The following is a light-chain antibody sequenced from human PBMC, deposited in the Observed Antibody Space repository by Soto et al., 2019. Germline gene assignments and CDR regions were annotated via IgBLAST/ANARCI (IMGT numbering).Light chain of an antibody. Sequence: QPVLTQPPSASGTPGQRVTMSCSGSSSNIGTNTVNWYQQVPGRAPKLLIYSDNQRPSGVPDRFSGSRSGTSASLAISALRSEDEADYYCAACDDALSGPVVFGGGTKLTVL. CDR1: SSNIGTNT. J-gene: IGLJ3*02. V-gene: IGLV1-44*01. CDR2: SDN. CDR3: AACDDALSGPVV.